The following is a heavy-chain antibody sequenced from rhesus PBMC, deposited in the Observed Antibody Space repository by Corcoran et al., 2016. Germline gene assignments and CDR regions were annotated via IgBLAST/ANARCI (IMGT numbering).Heavy chain of an antibody. V-gene: IGHV2-95*01. J-gene: IGHJ4*01. CDR1: GFSISTTGTG. CDR3: ARVRGGSISYFP. D-gene: IGHD6-43*01. Sequence: QVTLKESGPALVKPTQTLTLTCTFSGFSISTTGTGVGWIRQPPGKALEWLASIYGNDSKYYSTAVKSRLTISKDTSQYQVVLTVTNMDPVDTATYYCARVRGGSISYFPWGQVVLVTVSS. CDR2: IYGNDSK.